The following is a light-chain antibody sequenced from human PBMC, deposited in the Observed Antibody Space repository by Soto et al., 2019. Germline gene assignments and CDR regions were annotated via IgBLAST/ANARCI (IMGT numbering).Light chain of an antibody. CDR3: QQYGSSRST. V-gene: IGKV3-20*01. Sequence: LKQPRATVSWSAGDGATLSWRASQNVGSNLAWYQQRPGQAPKLLIYGASKMATGIPDRFSGSGSGTDFTLTISRLEAEDFAVYYCQQYGSSRSTFGGGTKVDIK. CDR2: GAS. CDR1: QNVGSN. J-gene: IGKJ4*01.